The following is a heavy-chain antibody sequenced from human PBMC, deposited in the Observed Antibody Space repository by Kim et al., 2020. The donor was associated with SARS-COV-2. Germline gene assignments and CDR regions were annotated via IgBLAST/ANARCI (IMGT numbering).Heavy chain of an antibody. CDR1: GGSISSYY. V-gene: IGHV4-4*07. CDR3: ARDWPYYDFWSGYYIYGMDV. J-gene: IGHJ6*02. CDR2: IYTSGST. Sequence: SETLSLTCTVSGGSISSYYWSWIRQPAGKGLEWIGRIYTSGSTNYNPSLKSRVTMSVDTSKNQFSLKLSSVTAADTAVYYCARDWPYYDFWSGYYIYGMDVWGQGTTVTVSS. D-gene: IGHD3-3*01.